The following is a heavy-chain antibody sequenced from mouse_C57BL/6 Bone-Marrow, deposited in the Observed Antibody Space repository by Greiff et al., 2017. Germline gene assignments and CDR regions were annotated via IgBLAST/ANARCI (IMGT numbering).Heavy chain of an antibody. V-gene: IGHV1-82*01. J-gene: IGHJ3*01. Sequence: VQLQQSGPELVKPGASVKFSCKASGYAISSSWMNWVKQRPGQGLEWIGRIYPGDGETNYNGKFKGKATLTADTSSSTAYMQLSRLTSADSAVYSCAIHYAGYYTWFAYWGQGTLVTVSA. CDR3: AIHYAGYYTWFAY. CDR1: GYAISSSW. CDR2: IYPGDGET. D-gene: IGHD2-3*01.